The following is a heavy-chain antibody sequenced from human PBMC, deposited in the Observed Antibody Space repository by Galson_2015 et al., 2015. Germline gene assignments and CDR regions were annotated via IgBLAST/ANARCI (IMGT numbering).Heavy chain of an antibody. CDR2: IIPIFGTA. Sequence: SVKVSCKASGGTFSSYAISWVRQAPGQGLEWMGGIIPIFGTANYAQKFQGRVTITADESTSTAYMELSSLRSEDTAVYYCARGYKKGSVVVDYWGQGTLVTVSS. D-gene: IGHD1-1*01. V-gene: IGHV1-69*13. CDR1: GGTFSSYA. J-gene: IGHJ4*02. CDR3: ARGYKKGSVVVDY.